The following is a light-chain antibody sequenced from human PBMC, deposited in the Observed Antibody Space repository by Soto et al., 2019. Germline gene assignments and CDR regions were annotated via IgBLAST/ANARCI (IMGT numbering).Light chain of an antibody. CDR1: SSDVGGYNY. J-gene: IGLJ1*01. CDR3: SSYAGSNNLYV. CDR2: EVS. Sequence: QSALTQPPSASGSPGQSVTISCTGTSSDVGGYNYVSWYQHHPGKAPKLMIYEVSQRPSGVPDRFSGSKSGNTASLTVSGLQAEDEAYYYCSSYAGSNNLYVFGTGTKLTVL. V-gene: IGLV2-8*01.